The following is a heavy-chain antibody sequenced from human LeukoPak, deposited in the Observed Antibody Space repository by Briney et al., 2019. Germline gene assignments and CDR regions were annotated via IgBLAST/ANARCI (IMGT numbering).Heavy chain of an antibody. J-gene: IGHJ4*02. CDR1: GGSISRSSYY. CDR3: ARQGSGNYLSPVNY. Sequence: SETLSLTCTVSGGSISRSSYYWGWIRQPPGKGLEWIGTIYYSGSTYYNPSLKSRVTISVDTSKNQFSLKLGSVTAADTAVYYCARQGSGNYLSPVNYWGQGTLVTVSS. D-gene: IGHD1-26*01. CDR2: IYYSGST. V-gene: IGHV4-39*01.